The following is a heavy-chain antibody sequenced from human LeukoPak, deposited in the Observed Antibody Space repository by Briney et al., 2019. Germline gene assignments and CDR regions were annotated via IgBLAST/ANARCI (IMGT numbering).Heavy chain of an antibody. D-gene: IGHD2-2*01. Sequence: ASVKVSCKASGGTFSSYDISWVRQAPGQGLEWMGWISAYNGNTHYAQNLQGRVTMTTDTSTSTAYMELRSLRSDDTAVYYCARLGTTSSSWFDPWGQGTLVTVSS. V-gene: IGHV1-18*01. CDR2: ISAYNGNT. J-gene: IGHJ5*02. CDR3: ARLGTTSSSWFDP. CDR1: GGTFSSYD.